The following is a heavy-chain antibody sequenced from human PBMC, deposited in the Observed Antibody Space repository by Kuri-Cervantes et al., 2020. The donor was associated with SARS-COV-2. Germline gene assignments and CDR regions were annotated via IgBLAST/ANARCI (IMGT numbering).Heavy chain of an antibody. CDR2: IKQDGSEK. D-gene: IGHD3-22*01. V-gene: IGHV3-7*01. CDR1: GFTFSSYW. Sequence: GGSLRLSCAASGFTFSSYWMSWVRQAPGKGLEWVANIKQDGSEKYYVDSVKGRFTISRDNSKNTLYLQMNSLRAEDTAVYYCARDLGYYYDSSGYYIRGVFDYWGQGTLVTVSS. CDR3: ARDLGYYYDSSGYYIRGVFDY. J-gene: IGHJ4*02.